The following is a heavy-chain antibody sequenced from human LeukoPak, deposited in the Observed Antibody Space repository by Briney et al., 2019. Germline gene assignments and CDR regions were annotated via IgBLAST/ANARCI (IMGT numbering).Heavy chain of an antibody. Sequence: GGSLRLSCETAGFTFSSYVMHWVRRTPGKGLVWVSRISHDGIISYADSVKGRFTISRDNAKNTLILQMNSLRAEDTAVYYCAKDRDSSGYFDYWGQGTLVTVSS. J-gene: IGHJ4*02. CDR2: ISHDGII. CDR1: GFTFSSYV. D-gene: IGHD6-19*01. CDR3: AKDRDSSGYFDY. V-gene: IGHV3-74*01.